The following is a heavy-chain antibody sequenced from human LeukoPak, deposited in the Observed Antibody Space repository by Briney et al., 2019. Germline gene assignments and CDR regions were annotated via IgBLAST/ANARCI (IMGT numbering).Heavy chain of an antibody. CDR1: SGSVSSGTYY. V-gene: IGHV4-61*01. CDR3: ARSGSFFPLYYFDY. Sequence: SETLSLTCAVSSGSVSSGTYYWSWIRQPPGKGLEWIGYIYYSGSTNYNPSLKSRVTMSVDTSKNQFSLKLSSVTAADTAVYYCARSGSFFPLYYFDYWGQGTLVTVSS. J-gene: IGHJ4*02. CDR2: IYYSGST. D-gene: IGHD1-26*01.